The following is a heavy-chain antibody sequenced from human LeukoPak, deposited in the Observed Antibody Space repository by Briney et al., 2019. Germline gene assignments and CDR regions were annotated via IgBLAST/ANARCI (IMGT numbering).Heavy chain of an antibody. D-gene: IGHD3-10*01. CDR2: INPNSGGT. CDR1: GYTFTGYY. V-gene: IGHV1-2*02. J-gene: IGHJ6*03. Sequence: ASVKVSCKASGYTFTGYYMHWVRQAPGQGLEWMGWINPNSGGTYYAQKFQGRVTMTSDTSISTAYMELSRLRSDNTAVYYCARAGFNYYYYYMDVWGQGTLVTVSS. CDR3: ARAGFNYYYYYMDV.